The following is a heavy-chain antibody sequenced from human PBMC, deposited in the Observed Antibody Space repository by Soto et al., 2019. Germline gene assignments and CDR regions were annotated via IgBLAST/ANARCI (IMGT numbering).Heavy chain of an antibody. D-gene: IGHD5-12*01. CDR1: GFTFSSYA. CDR2: ISGSGGST. Sequence: GGSLRLSCAASGFTFSSYAMSWVRQAPGKGLEWVSAISGSGGSTYYADSVKGRFTISRDNSKNTLYLQMNSLRAEDTAVYYCAKDRIVATITWYFDYWGQGTLVTVSS. V-gene: IGHV3-23*01. CDR3: AKDRIVATITWYFDY. J-gene: IGHJ4*02.